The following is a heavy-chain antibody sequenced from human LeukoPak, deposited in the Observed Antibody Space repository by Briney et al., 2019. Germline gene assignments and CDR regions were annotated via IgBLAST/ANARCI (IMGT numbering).Heavy chain of an antibody. CDR1: GFTFSSYS. D-gene: IGHD6-13*01. CDR3: ASISSWPSWFDP. J-gene: IGHJ5*02. CDR2: ISSSSSTI. Sequence: HTGGSLRLSCAASGFTFSSYSMNWVRQAPGKGLEWVSYISSSSSTIYYADSVKGRFTISRDNAKISLYLQMNSLRDEDTAVYYCASISSWPSWFDPWGQGTLVTVSS. V-gene: IGHV3-48*02.